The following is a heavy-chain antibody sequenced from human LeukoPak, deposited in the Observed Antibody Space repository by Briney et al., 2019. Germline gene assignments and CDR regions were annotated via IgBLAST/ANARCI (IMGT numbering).Heavy chain of an antibody. CDR3: ATEGGYCSSTSCYGAFDY. CDR1: GFTFSSYD. D-gene: IGHD2-2*01. CDR2: ISGSGGST. V-gene: IGHV3-23*01. J-gene: IGHJ4*02. Sequence: GGSLRLSCAASGFTFSSYDMRWVRQAPGKGVEWVSGISGSGGSTYYADSVKGGFTISRDNSNNTLYLQMNSLRAEDTAVYYCATEGGYCSSTSCYGAFDYWGQGTLVTVSS.